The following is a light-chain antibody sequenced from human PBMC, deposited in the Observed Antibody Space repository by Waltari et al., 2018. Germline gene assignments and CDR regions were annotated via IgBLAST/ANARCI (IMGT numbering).Light chain of an antibody. V-gene: IGKV2-30*02. CDR2: KVS. J-gene: IGKJ2*01. CDR3: MQGTYWPYT. Sequence: DVGMTQSTLSLRVITGQPASIFCMFSQSLVHSDGNTYLMWFQQRRLQSPRRLMYKVSNRESWVPDRFSGSGSDTDFTLKISRVEADDVGVYYCMQGTYWPYTFGQGTRLDI. CDR1: QSLVHSDGNTY.